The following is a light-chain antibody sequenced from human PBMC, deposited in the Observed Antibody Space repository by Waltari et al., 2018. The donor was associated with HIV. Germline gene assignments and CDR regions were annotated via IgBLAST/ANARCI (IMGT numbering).Light chain of an antibody. Sequence: DIVMTQSPDSLPVSLGERATINCTSSRTILYSSDNRNYLAWYQQKPRQPPKLLISWASTREYGVPDRFSGSGSGTDFTLTITRLQAEDVALYHCQQYFRIPPTFGGGTKVEIK. CDR1: RTILYSSDNRNY. CDR2: WAS. J-gene: IGKJ4*01. CDR3: QQYFRIPPT. V-gene: IGKV4-1*01.